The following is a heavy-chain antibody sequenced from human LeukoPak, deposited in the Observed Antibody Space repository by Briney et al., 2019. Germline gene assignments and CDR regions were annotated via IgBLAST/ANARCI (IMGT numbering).Heavy chain of an antibody. D-gene: IGHD3-22*01. CDR2: ISSSGTYI. CDR3: ARSRTYNYDRSY. V-gene: IGHV3-21*01. J-gene: IGHJ4*02. Sequence: GGSQRLSCAASGFTFSNYNMNWVRQAPGKGLEWVSSISSSGTYIYYADSMKGRFTVSRDNAKNSLYLQMSSLRAEDTAVYYCARSRTYNYDRSYWGQGTLVIVSS. CDR1: GFTFSNYN.